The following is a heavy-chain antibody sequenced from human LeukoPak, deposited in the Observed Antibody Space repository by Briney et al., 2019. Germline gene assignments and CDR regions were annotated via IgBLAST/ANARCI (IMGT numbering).Heavy chain of an antibody. CDR1: GYTFTSYG. Sequence: ASVKVSCKASGYTFTSYGISWVRQAPGQGLEWMGWISAYNGNTNYAQKLQGRVTMTTDTSTSTAYMELRSLRSDDTAVYCCARDRAGFIAVAGTVGDYWGQGTLVTVSS. V-gene: IGHV1-18*01. D-gene: IGHD6-19*01. J-gene: IGHJ4*02. CDR2: ISAYNGNT. CDR3: ARDRAGFIAVAGTVGDY.